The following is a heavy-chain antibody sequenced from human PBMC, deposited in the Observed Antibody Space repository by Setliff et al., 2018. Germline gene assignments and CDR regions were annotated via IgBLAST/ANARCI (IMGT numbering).Heavy chain of an antibody. Sequence: GGSLRLSCAASALTFSSYWMNWVRQAPGKGLEWVANIKQDGSEIYYVDSVRGRFTISRDNHKNTLHLQMNSLRVEDTAIYYCAKSPHDFWSGRVFFDYWGQGMLVTVSS. J-gene: IGHJ4*01. V-gene: IGHV3-7*03. CDR3: AKSPHDFWSGRVFFDY. CDR2: IKQDGSEI. CDR1: ALTFSSYW. D-gene: IGHD3-3*01.